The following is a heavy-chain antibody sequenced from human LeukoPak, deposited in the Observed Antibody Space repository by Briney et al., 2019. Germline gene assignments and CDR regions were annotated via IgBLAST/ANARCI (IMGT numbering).Heavy chain of an antibody. J-gene: IGHJ4*02. V-gene: IGHV3-21*01. CDR3: ARPRDDYYDSSGYPPGY. CDR1: GFIFSSYS. CDR2: ISTTSSYI. D-gene: IGHD3-22*01. Sequence: GRSLRLSCAASGFIFSSYSMNWVRQAPGKGLEWVSSISTTSSYIYYADSVKGRFTISRDNAKNSLYLQMNSLRAEDTAVYYCARPRDDYYDSSGYPPGYWGQGTLVTVSS.